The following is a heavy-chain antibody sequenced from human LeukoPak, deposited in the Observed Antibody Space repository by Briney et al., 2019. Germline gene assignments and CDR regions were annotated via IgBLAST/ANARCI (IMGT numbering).Heavy chain of an antibody. CDR1: GITFNDSY. CDR2: MYTGGSTI. Sequence: PGGSLRLSCAASGITFNDSYMSWIRQAPGKGLEWISFMYTGGSTIYYADSVKGRFTISRDNAKSSLHLQMNSLSAEDTAVYYCATSVGHPKGFDFWGQGTLVTVSS. J-gene: IGHJ4*02. CDR3: ATSVGHPKGFDF. V-gene: IGHV3-11*04.